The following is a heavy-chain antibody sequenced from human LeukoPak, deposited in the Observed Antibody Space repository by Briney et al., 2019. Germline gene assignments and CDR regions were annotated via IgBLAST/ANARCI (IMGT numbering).Heavy chain of an antibody. V-gene: IGHV4-34*01. CDR3: ARYRRAVTTSVLYYGMDV. Sequence: SGTLSLTCAVYGGSFSGYYWSWIRQPPGKGLEWIGEINHSGSTNYNPSLKSRVTISVDTSKNQFSLKLSSVTAADTAVYYCARYRRAVTTSVLYYGMDVWGQGTTVTVSS. CDR1: GGSFSGYY. J-gene: IGHJ6*02. CDR2: INHSGST. D-gene: IGHD4-17*01.